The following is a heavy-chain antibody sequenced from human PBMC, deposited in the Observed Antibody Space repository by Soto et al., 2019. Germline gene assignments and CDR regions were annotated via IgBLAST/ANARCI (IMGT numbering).Heavy chain of an antibody. V-gene: IGHV4-4*02. CDR2: IYHSGST. J-gene: IGHJ4*02. CDR3: ARGPFLLRFLEWSFDY. CDR1: GGSISSSNW. D-gene: IGHD3-3*01. Sequence: SETLSLTCAVSGGSISSSNWWSWVRQPPGKGLEWIGEIYHSGSTNYNPSLKSRVTISVDKSKNQFSLKLSSVTAADTAVYYCARGPFLLRFLEWSFDYWGQGTLVTVSS.